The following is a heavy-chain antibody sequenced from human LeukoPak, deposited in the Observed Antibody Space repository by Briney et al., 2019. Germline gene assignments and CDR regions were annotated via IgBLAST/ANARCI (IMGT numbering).Heavy chain of an antibody. Sequence: ASVKVSCKASGYTFTSYDINWVRQATGQGLEWMGWMNPNSGNTGYAQKFQGRVTMTRNTSISTAYMELSSLRSEDTAVYYCARARGSYYGGGLYFDYWGQGTLVTVSS. CDR3: ARARGSYYGGGLYFDY. CDR1: GYTFTSYD. CDR2: MNPNSGNT. D-gene: IGHD1-26*01. V-gene: IGHV1-8*01. J-gene: IGHJ4*02.